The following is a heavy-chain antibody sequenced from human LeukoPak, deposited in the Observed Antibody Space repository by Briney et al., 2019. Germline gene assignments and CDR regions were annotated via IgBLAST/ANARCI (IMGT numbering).Heavy chain of an antibody. CDR2: IYYSGST. V-gene: IGHV4-59*08. D-gene: IGHD3-22*01. CDR1: GGSISGYY. Sequence: SETLSLTCTVSGGSISGYYWSWIRQPPGKGLEWIGYIYYSGSTNYNPSLKSRVTISVDTSKNQFSLKLSSVTAADTAVYYCARHDTHDSSGYYPLDYWGQGTLVTVFS. J-gene: IGHJ4*02. CDR3: ARHDTHDSSGYYPLDY.